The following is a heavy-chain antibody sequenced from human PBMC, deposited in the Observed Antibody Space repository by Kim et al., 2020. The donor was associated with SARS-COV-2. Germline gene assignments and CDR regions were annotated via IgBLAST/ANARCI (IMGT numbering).Heavy chain of an antibody. V-gene: IGHV1-69*01. D-gene: IGHD6-13*01. CDR3: ARGVGSSCPDDY. J-gene: IGHJ4*02. Sequence: NYAQKFQGRVTITADESTSTAYMELSSLRSEDTAVYYCARGVGSSCPDDYWGQGTLVTVSS.